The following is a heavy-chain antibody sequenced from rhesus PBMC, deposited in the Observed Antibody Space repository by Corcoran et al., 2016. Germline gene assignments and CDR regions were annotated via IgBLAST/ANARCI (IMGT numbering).Heavy chain of an antibody. J-gene: IGHJ4*01. Sequence: EVQLVESGGGLVQPGGSLRLSCAASGFTFSNYWMSWVRQAPGKGLEWVGFIKNKVDGGKAAYGESVKGSFTISRADSKNTLYLQMNSLKTEDTAVYYCTRETIAAADYWGQGVLVTVSS. CDR2: IKNKVDGGKA. V-gene: IGHV3S11*01. CDR3: TRETIAAADY. CDR1: GFTFSNYW. D-gene: IGHD6-31*01.